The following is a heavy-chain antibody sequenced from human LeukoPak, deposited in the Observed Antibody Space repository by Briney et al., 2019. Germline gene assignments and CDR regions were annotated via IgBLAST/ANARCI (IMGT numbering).Heavy chain of an antibody. V-gene: IGHV3-9*01. J-gene: IGHJ4*02. CDR1: GFTFDDYA. CDR2: ISWNSGSI. CDR3: AKSFVLPQTKGSY. D-gene: IGHD3-10*01. Sequence: SGRSLRLSCAASGFTFDDYAMHWVRQAPGKGLEWVSGISWNSGSIGYADSVKGRFTISRDNAKNSLYLQMNSLRAEDTAVYYCAKSFVLPQTKGSYWGQGTLVTVSS.